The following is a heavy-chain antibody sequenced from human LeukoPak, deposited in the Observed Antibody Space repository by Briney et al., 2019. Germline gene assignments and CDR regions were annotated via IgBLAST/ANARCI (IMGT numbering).Heavy chain of an antibody. CDR1: GFSFSTSA. CDR3: AKGEWIQLWFGDY. J-gene: IGHJ4*02. Sequence: GGSLRLSCVASGFSFSTSAIHWVRQAPGKGLEWVAVISYDGSNKYYADSVKGRFTISRDNSKNTLYLQMNSLRAEDTAVYYCAKGEWIQLWFGDYWGQGTLVTVSS. CDR2: ISYDGSNK. V-gene: IGHV3-30*04. D-gene: IGHD5-18*01.